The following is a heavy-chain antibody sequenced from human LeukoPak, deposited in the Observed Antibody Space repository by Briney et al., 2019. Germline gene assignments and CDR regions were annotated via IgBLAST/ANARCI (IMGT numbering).Heavy chain of an antibody. CDR2: IYYSGST. CDR3: ARHRVIVVVPAAIFDAFDI. V-gene: IGHV4-39*01. CDR1: GGSISSSSYY. J-gene: IGHJ3*02. D-gene: IGHD2-2*01. Sequence: SETLSLTCTVSGGSISSSSYYWGWIRQPPGKGLEWIGSIYYSGSTYYNSSLKSRVTMSVDTSKNQFSLRLSSVTAADTAVYYCARHRVIVVVPAAIFDAFDIWGQGTMVTVSS.